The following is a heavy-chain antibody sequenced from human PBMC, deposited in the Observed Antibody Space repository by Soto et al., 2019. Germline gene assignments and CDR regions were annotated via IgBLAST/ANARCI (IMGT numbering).Heavy chain of an antibody. CDR3: ARGGVAGGSGSYYQSYYYYYMDV. CDR1: GGSISSYY. V-gene: IGHV4-59*01. Sequence: TSETLSLTCTVSGGSISSYYWSWIRQPPGKGLEWIGYIYYSGSTNYNPSLKSRVTISVDTSKNQFSLKLSSVPAADTAVYYWARGGVAGGSGSYYQSYYYYYMDVWGKGTTVTVSS. D-gene: IGHD3-10*01. J-gene: IGHJ6*03. CDR2: IYYSGST.